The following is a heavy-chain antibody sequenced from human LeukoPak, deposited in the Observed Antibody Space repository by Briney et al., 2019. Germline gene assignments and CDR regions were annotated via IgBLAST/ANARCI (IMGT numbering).Heavy chain of an antibody. CDR2: ISASRDIT. Sequence: GGSLRLSCAASGFNYSSYTMNWVRQAPGMGLEWLSYISASRDITYYADSEKGRFTISRDNAKNSLYLQMNSLRAEDTAVYYCARGWLGSSSEGFGYWGQGTLVTVSS. V-gene: IGHV3-48*01. D-gene: IGHD6-6*01. CDR1: GFNYSSYT. CDR3: ARGWLGSSSEGFGY. J-gene: IGHJ4*02.